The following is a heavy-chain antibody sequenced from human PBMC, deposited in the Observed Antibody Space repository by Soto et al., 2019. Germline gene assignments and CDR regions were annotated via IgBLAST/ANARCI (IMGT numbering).Heavy chain of an antibody. D-gene: IGHD6-13*01. Sequence: ASVKGSCKASVYTFTSYGIGWVLLAHGQGLEWMGWISAYNGNTNYAQKLQGRVTMTTDTSTSTAYMELRSLRSDDTAVYYCARIKAAAIADAFDIWGQGTMVTVSS. CDR2: ISAYNGNT. CDR1: VYTFTSYG. V-gene: IGHV1-18*01. CDR3: ARIKAAAIADAFDI. J-gene: IGHJ3*02.